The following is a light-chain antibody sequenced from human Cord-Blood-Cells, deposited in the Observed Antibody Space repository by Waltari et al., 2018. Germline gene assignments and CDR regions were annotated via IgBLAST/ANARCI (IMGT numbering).Light chain of an antibody. V-gene: IGLV2-8*01. Sequence: QSALTQPPPASGSPGQSVTISCTGPSSDVGGYNYVSWYQQHPGKAPKLMIYEVSKRPSGVPDRFSGSKSGNTASLTVSGLQAEDEADYYCSSYAGSNNLVFGGGTKLTVL. CDR2: EVS. CDR3: SSYAGSNNLV. J-gene: IGLJ2*01. CDR1: SSDVGGYNY.